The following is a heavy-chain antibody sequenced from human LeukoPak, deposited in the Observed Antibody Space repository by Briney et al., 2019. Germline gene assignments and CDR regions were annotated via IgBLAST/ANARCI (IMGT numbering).Heavy chain of an antibody. CDR2: ITTSGGET. D-gene: IGHD3-3*01. CDR3: AKGHYDDWYYFDY. CDR1: GVTFSGFA. Sequence: GGSLRLSCATSGVTFSGFAMCRGRQAPGKGLGWVSAITTSGGETNYADSVKSRLTISRDNSKSTLFLQMHSLRGDDTAVYYCAKGHYDDWYYFDYWGQGALVTVSS. J-gene: IGHJ4*02. V-gene: IGHV3-23*01.